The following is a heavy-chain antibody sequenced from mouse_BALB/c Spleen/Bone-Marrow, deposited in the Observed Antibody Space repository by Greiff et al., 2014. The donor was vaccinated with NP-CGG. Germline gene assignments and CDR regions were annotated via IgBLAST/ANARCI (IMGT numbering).Heavy chain of an antibody. CDR2: IDPANGNT. Sequence: QRVESGAELVKPGASVKLSCTASGFNIKDTYMHWVKQRPEQGLEWIGRIDPANGNTKYDPKFQGKATITADTSSNTAYLQLSSLTSEDTAVYYCASYYYGSSTFAYWGQGTLVTVSA. CDR1: GFNIKDTY. D-gene: IGHD1-1*01. CDR3: ASYYYGSSTFAY. V-gene: IGHV14-3*02. J-gene: IGHJ3*01.